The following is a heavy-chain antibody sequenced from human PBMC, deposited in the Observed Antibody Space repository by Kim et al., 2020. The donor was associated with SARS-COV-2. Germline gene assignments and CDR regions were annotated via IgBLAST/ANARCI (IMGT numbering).Heavy chain of an antibody. D-gene: IGHD6-13*01. J-gene: IGHJ2*01. Sequence: NPSIQSRVTISIDTSNNKFSLKLNSLTAADTAIYYCARGKIAGPSWYFDLWGRGTLVIVSS. V-gene: IGHV4-34*01. CDR3: ARGKIAGPSWYFDL.